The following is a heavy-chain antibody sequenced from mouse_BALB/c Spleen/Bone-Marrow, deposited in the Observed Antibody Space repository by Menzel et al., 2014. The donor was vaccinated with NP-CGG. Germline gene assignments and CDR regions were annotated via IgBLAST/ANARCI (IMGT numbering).Heavy chain of an antibody. D-gene: IGHD4-1*01. CDR2: INPSNGGT. J-gene: IGHJ2*01. Sequence: QVQLQQPGAELVKPGASVKLSCKASGYTFXSYYMYWVKQRPGQGLEWIGEINPSNGGTIFNEKFKSRATLTVDKSSSTAYMQLSSLTSEDSAVYYCTRGRTWDFDYWGQGTTLTVSS. V-gene: IGHV1S81*02. CDR3: TRGRTWDFDY. CDR1: GYTFXSYY.